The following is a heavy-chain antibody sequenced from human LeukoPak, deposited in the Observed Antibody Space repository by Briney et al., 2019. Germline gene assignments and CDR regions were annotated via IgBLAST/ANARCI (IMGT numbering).Heavy chain of an antibody. D-gene: IGHD2-2*01. J-gene: IGHJ5*02. CDR1: GGSISSYY. Sequence: SETLSLTCTVSGGSISSYYWSWIRQPPGKGLEWIGYIYYSGSANYNPSLKSRVTISVDTSKNHFSLKLSSVTAADTAVYHCARVQVPECSSTSCSETYWFDPWGQGTLVTVSS. V-gene: IGHV4-59*01. CDR2: IYYSGSA. CDR3: ARVQVPECSSTSCSETYWFDP.